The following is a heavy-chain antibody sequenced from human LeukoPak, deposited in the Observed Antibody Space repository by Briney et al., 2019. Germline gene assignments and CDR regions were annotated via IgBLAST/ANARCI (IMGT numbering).Heavy chain of an antibody. V-gene: IGHV4-4*07. CDR1: GGSISSYY. D-gene: IGHD5-12*01. CDR2: IYTSGST. CDR3: ARDMSGYDWGTRVYYYYMDV. Sequence: PSETLSLTCTVSGGSISSYYWSWIRQPAGKGLEWIGRIYTSGSTNYNPSLKSRVTMSVDTSKNQFSLKLSSVTAADTAVYYCARDMSGYDWGTRVYYYYMDVWGKGTTVTISS. J-gene: IGHJ6*03.